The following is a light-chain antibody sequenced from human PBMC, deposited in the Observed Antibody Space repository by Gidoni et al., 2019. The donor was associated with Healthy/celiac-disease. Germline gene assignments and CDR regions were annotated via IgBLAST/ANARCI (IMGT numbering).Light chain of an antibody. J-gene: IGKJ3*01. CDR1: QSISSW. CDR2: DAS. V-gene: IGKV1-5*01. Sequence: DIQMTQSPSTLSASVGDRVTITCRASQSISSWLAWNQQKPGKAPKLLIYDASSLESGVPSRFSGSGSGTEFTLTISSLQPDDFATYYCQQYNSYSRAFGPGTKVDIK. CDR3: QQYNSYSRA.